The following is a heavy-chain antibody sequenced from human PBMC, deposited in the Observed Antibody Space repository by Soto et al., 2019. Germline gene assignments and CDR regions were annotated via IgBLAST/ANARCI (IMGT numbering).Heavy chain of an antibody. CDR1: GGSISSGGYY. CDR3: GRVGPLEVVAAIRFDP. Sequence: QVQLQESGPGLVKPSQTLSLTCTVSGGSISSGGYYWSWIRQHPGKGLEWIGYIYYSGSTYDNPSLKSRVILSVDTSKHRFALKLSSVTAADTAVYYCGRVGPLEVVAAIRFDPWGQGTLVNVSS. J-gene: IGHJ5*02. D-gene: IGHD2-15*01. CDR2: IYYSGST. V-gene: IGHV4-31*03.